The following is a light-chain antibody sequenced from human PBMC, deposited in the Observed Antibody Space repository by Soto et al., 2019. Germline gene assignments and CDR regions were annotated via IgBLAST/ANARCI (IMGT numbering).Light chain of an antibody. CDR1: QSVSSN. CDR3: QQHDILPIT. J-gene: IGKJ5*01. CDR2: GTS. V-gene: IGKV3-20*01. Sequence: EIVLTQSPGTLSLSPGERATLSCRASQSVSSNLAWYQQKPGQAPRLLIYGTSTRATGVPARFSGAGSGTDFTLTISRLEPEDFALYYCQQHDILPITFGQGTRLEIK.